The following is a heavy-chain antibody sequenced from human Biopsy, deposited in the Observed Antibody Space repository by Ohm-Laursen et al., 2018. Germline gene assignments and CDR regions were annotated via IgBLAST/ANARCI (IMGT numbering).Heavy chain of an antibody. CDR1: GFTLSTYD. J-gene: IGHJ4*02. D-gene: IGHD1-26*01. Sequence: SLRLSCAASGFTLSTYDMNWVRQTPGKGLEWVSYISSSGSTIYYAESLKGRFTISKDNGKISLYLQMNSLRAEDTAVYYCAKGLYSGSYYYDSWGQGTLVTVSS. CDR3: AKGLYSGSYYYDS. CDR2: ISSSGSTI. V-gene: IGHV3-48*03.